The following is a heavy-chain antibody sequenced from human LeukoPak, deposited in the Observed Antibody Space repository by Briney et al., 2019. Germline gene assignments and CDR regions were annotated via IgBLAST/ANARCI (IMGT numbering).Heavy chain of an antibody. V-gene: IGHV1-2*02. CDR2: INPNSGGT. J-gene: IGHJ4*02. Sequence: GASVKVSCKASGYTFTGYYMHWVRQAPGQGLEWMGWINPNSGGTNYAQKFQGRVTMTKDTSISTAYMELSSVRSDDTAVYYCARDGLLWFGELLYLDYWGQGTLVTVSS. D-gene: IGHD3-10*01. CDR3: ARDGLLWFGELLYLDY. CDR1: GYTFTGYY.